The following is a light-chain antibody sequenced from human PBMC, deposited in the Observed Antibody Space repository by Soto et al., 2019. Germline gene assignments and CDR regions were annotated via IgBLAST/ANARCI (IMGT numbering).Light chain of an antibody. CDR2: GAS. CDR1: QTVNNNY. CDR3: HQYASSPWT. J-gene: IGKJ1*01. Sequence: DIVLTQSPGTLSLSPGERAILSCRASQTVNNNYLAWCQQKPGQAPSLLIYGASQRAAGVPDRFGGSGSGAVFALTITTLAPEDFGVYFCHQYASSPWTFGRGTKVDIK. V-gene: IGKV3-20*01.